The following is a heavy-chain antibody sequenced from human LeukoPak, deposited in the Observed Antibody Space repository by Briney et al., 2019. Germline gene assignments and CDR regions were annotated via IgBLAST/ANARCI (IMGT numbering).Heavy chain of an antibody. CDR2: IYYSGST. CDR3: ARGVRFWSGYLEAFDI. V-gene: IGHV4-31*03. D-gene: IGHD3-3*01. Sequence: SETLSLTCTVSGGSISSGGYYWSWIRQHPGKGLEWIGYIYYSGSTYYNPSLKSRVTISVDTSKNQFSLKLSSVTAADTAVYYYARGVRFWSGYLEAFDIWGQGTMVTVSS. CDR1: GGSISSGGYY. J-gene: IGHJ3*02.